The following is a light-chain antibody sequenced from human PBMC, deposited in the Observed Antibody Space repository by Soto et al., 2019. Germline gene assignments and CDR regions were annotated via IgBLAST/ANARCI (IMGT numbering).Light chain of an antibody. CDR3: QHYNNWPFT. J-gene: IGKJ3*01. Sequence: EIMMTQSPATLSVSPGERATLSCRASQAVSSNLAWYQQKPGQAPRLLIYAASTRAAGIPDRFSGSGSGTGFTLTITSLQSEDFAVYYCQHYNNWPFTFGPGTKVDIK. CDR1: QAVSSN. CDR2: AAS. V-gene: IGKV3-15*01.